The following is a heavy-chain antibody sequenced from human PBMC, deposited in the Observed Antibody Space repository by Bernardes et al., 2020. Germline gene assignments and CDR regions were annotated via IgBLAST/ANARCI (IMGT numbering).Heavy chain of an antibody. CDR3: ARDLRSPDYGDYGGDWFDP. Sequence: GGSLRLSCAASGFTFSSYWMSWVRQAPGKGLEWVANIKQDGSEKYYVDSVKGRFTISRDNAKNSLYLQMNSLRAEDTAVYYCARDLRSPDYGDYGGDWFDPWGQGTLVTVSS. CDR1: GFTFSSYW. D-gene: IGHD4-17*01. V-gene: IGHV3-7*01. J-gene: IGHJ5*02. CDR2: IKQDGSEK.